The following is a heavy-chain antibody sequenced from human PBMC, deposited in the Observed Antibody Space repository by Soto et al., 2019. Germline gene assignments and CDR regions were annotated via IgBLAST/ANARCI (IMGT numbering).Heavy chain of an antibody. D-gene: IGHD2-2*01. CDR3: ATLGYCSSTSCLAYYGMDV. CDR2: ISSSGSTI. J-gene: IGHJ6*02. V-gene: IGHV3-11*01. Sequence: PGGSLRLSCAASGFTFSDYYMSWIRQAPGKGLEWVSYISSSGSTIYYADSVKGRFTISRDNAKNSLYLQMNSLRAEDTAVYYCATLGYCSSTSCLAYYGMDVWGQGTTVTVSS. CDR1: GFTFSDYY.